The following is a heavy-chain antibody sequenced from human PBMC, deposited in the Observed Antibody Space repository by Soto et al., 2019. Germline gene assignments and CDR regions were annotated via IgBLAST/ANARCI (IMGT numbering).Heavy chain of an antibody. Sequence: GGSLRLSCAASGFTFSSYGMHWVRQAPGKGLEWVAVIWYDGSNKYYADSVKGRFTISRDNSKNTLYLQMNSLRAEDTAVYYCARDGAVALKEVGMDVWGQGTTVTVSS. CDR1: GFTFSSYG. CDR3: ARDGAVALKEVGMDV. D-gene: IGHD6-19*01. J-gene: IGHJ6*02. V-gene: IGHV3-33*01. CDR2: IWYDGSNK.